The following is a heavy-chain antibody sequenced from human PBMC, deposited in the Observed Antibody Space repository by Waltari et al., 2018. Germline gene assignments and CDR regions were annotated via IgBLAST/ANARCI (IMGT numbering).Heavy chain of an antibody. CDR2: IYYSGST. D-gene: IGHD3-3*01. CDR3: ARGSYYDFWSGYPPVFDY. V-gene: IGHV4-59*11. Sequence: QVQLQESGPGLVKPSATLSLTCTVSGGSISSHYWRWIRQPPGKGLEWIGYIYYSGSTNYNPSLKSRVTISVDTSKNQFSLKLSSVTAADTAVYYCARGSYYDFWSGYPPVFDYWGQGTLVTVSS. J-gene: IGHJ4*02. CDR1: GGSISSHY.